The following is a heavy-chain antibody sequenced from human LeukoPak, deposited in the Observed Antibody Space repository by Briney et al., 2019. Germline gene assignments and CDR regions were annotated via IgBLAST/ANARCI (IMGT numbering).Heavy chain of an antibody. D-gene: IGHD2-2*01. Sequence: GGSLRLSCAASGFTFSSYAMSWFRQAPGEGLEWVSAISGSGGSTYYADSVKGRFTISRDNSKNTLYLQMNSLRAEDTAVYYCAKRSSYCSSTSCRGVYYYYMDVWGKGTTVTVSS. CDR1: GFTFSSYA. CDR2: ISGSGGST. J-gene: IGHJ6*03. V-gene: IGHV3-23*01. CDR3: AKRSSYCSSTSCRGVYYYYMDV.